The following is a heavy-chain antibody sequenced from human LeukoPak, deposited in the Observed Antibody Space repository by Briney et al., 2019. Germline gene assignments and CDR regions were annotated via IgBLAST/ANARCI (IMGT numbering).Heavy chain of an antibody. D-gene: IGHD5-18*01. CDR1: GDSISPYY. CDR2: IYTSGTT. V-gene: IGHV4-4*07. CDR3: ATETAPPRRVDSSDI. Sequence: PSETLSLTCSVSGDSISPYYWSWIRQPAGKGLEWIGRIYTSGTTYYNPSLKSRVTFSLDTSKNHFSLKLTSVTAADTAVYYCATETAPPRRVDSSDIWGQGTMVTVSS. J-gene: IGHJ3*02.